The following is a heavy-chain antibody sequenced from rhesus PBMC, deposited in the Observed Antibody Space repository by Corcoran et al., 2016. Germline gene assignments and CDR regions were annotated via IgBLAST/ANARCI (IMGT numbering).Heavy chain of an antibody. CDR3: ARVEYCTGSGCYGAFDF. D-gene: IGHD2-21*01. Sequence: QLQLQESGPGLVKPSETLSLTCAVSGGSISSNYWSWIRQPPGKGLEWIGHISGSGGSTDYNPTLKSRVTISTDTSKNQFSLKLSSVTAADTAVYYCARVEYCTGSGCYGAFDFWGQGLRVTVSS. V-gene: IGHV4-173*01. CDR1: GGSISSNY. CDR2: ISGSGGST. J-gene: IGHJ3*01.